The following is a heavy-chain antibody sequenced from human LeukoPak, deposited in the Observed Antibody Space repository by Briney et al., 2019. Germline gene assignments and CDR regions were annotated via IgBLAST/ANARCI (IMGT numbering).Heavy chain of an antibody. J-gene: IGHJ4*02. V-gene: IGHV4-38-2*02. CDR3: ARDGKWDSSGYFMEYFDY. CDR2: IYHSGST. Sequence: PSETLSLTCTVSGYSISSGYYWGWIRQPPGKGLEWIGSIYHSGSTYYNPSLKSRVTISVDTSKNQFSLKLSSVTAADTAVYYYARDGKWDSSGYFMEYFDYWGQGTLVTVSS. D-gene: IGHD3-22*01. CDR1: GYSISSGYY.